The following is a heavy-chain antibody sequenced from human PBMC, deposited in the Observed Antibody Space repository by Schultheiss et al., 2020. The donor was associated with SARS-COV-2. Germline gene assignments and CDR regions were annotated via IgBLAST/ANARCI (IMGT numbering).Heavy chain of an antibody. CDR2: INPNSGGT. CDR3: ARVRAAIHPSRDYYYYGMDV. V-gene: IGHV1-2*04. CDR1: GYTFTGYY. D-gene: IGHD2-2*01. J-gene: IGHJ6*02. Sequence: ASVKVSCKASGYTFTGYYMHWVRQAPGQGLEWMGWINPNSGGTNYAQKFQGWVTMTRDTSISTAYMELSRLRSDDTAVYYCARVRAAIHPSRDYYYYGMDVWGQGTTVTVSS.